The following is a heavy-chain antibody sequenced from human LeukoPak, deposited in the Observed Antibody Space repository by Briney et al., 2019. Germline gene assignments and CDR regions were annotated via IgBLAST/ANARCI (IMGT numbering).Heavy chain of an antibody. CDR2: ISWNSGSI. J-gene: IGHJ4*02. CDR1: GFTFDDYA. V-gene: IGHV3-9*01. Sequence: SLRLSCAASGFTFDDYAMHWVRQAPGKGLEWVSGISWNSGSIGYADSVKGRFTISRDNAKNSLYLQMNSLRAEDTALYYCAKDIRDSSGWYETPHFDYWGQGTLVTVSS. CDR3: AKDIRDSSGWYETPHFDY. D-gene: IGHD6-19*01.